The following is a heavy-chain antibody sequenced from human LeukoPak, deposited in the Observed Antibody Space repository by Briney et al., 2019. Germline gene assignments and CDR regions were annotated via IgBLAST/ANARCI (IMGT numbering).Heavy chain of an antibody. J-gene: IGHJ3*02. V-gene: IGHV1-18*01. CDR1: GYTFTSYG. D-gene: IGHD3-3*01. Sequence: GASVKVSCKASGYTFTSYGISWVRQAPGQGLEWMGWISAYNGNTNYAQKLQGRVTMTTDTSTSTAYMELRSLRSDDTAVHYCAREKAPYYDFWSGYYSGDAFDIWGQGTMVTVSS. CDR2: ISAYNGNT. CDR3: AREKAPYYDFWSGYYSGDAFDI.